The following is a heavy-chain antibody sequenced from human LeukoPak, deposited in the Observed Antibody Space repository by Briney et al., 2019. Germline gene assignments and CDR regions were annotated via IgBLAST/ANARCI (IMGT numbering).Heavy chain of an antibody. CDR2: INPNSGGT. V-gene: IGHV1-2*02. J-gene: IGHJ4*02. CDR1: GYPLSAYY. D-gene: IGHD6-19*01. CDR3: ARFSARGWLDY. Sequence: ASVRVSCKASGYPLSAYYMHWVRQTPGQGLGWMGWINPNSGGTNYAQKFQGRVTMTRDTSISTAYMELSRLRSDDTAVYYCARFSARGWLDYWGQGTLVTVSS.